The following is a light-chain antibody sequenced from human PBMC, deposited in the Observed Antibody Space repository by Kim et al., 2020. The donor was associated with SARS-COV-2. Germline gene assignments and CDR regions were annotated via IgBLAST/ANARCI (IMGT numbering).Light chain of an antibody. V-gene: IGKV3-20*01. Sequence: EIVLTQSPGTLSLSPGERATLSCRASQSVRSSYLAWYQQKPGQAPRLLIYGASSRATDIPDRFSGSGSGTDFTLTISRLEPEDFAVYYCQQYGSSSWTFGQGTKVDIK. CDR1: QSVRSSY. CDR2: GAS. J-gene: IGKJ1*01. CDR3: QQYGSSSWT.